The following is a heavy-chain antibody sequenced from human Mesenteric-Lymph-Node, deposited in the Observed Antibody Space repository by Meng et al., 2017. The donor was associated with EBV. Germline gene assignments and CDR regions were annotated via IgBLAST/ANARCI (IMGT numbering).Heavy chain of an antibody. D-gene: IGHD6-19*01. J-gene: IGHJ4*02. Sequence: GQLQESGPGLVKPSQTLSLTCAVSGGSINSGGYYWSWIRQPPGKGLEWIGYIYYSGSTYYNPSLKSRVTISVDTSKNQFSLKLSSVTAADTAVYYCARVEQWLLYFDYWGQGTLVTVSS. CDR3: ARVEQWLLYFDY. CDR1: GGSINSGGYY. V-gene: IGHV4-30-4*01. CDR2: IYYSGST.